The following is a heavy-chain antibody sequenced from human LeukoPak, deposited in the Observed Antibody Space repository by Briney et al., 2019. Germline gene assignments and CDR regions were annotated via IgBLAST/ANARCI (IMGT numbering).Heavy chain of an antibody. J-gene: IGHJ4*02. Sequence: PGGSLRLSCAASGFTVSSNYMSWVRQAPGKGLEWVSVIYSGGSTYYADSVKGRFTISRDNSKNTLYLQMNSLRAEDTAVYYCAREMVGYCSGGSCWNYFDYWGQGTLVTVSS. CDR1: GFTVSSNY. D-gene: IGHD2-15*01. V-gene: IGHV3-66*02. CDR2: IYSGGST. CDR3: AREMVGYCSGGSCWNYFDY.